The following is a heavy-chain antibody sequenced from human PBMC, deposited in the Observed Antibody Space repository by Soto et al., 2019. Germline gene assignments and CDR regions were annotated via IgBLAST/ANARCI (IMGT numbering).Heavy chain of an antibody. CDR3: ARDRLGATGDY. J-gene: IGHJ4*02. Sequence: SVKVSCKASGYTFTSYGISWVRQAPGQGLEWMGWISAYNANTNYAQKLQGRVTMTTDTSTSTSYMELRSLRSDDTAVYFCARDRLGATGDYWGQGTLVTVSS. CDR2: ISAYNANT. D-gene: IGHD1-26*01. CDR1: GYTFTSYG. V-gene: IGHV1-18*01.